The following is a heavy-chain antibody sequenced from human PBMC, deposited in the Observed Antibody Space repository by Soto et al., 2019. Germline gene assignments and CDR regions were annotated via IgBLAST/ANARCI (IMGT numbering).Heavy chain of an antibody. CDR3: ARDRAYRITIFGVGTDGMDV. CDR1: GFTFSSYA. J-gene: IGHJ6*02. Sequence: PGGSLRLSCAASGFTFSSYAMHWVRQAPGKRLERVAVISYDGSNKYYADSVKCRFTISRDNSKNTLYLQMNSLRAEETAVYYCARDRAYRITIFGVGTDGMDVWVQGTTVTVSS. CDR2: ISYDGSNK. V-gene: IGHV3-30-3*01. D-gene: IGHD3-3*01.